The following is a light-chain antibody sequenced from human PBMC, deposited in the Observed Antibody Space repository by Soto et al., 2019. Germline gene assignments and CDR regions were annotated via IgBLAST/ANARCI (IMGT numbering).Light chain of an antibody. J-gene: IGKJ1*01. V-gene: IGKV3-20*01. CDR2: GVS. CDR1: QSVSSGH. CDR3: QQYNSWLWT. Sequence: DIVFTQSPGTLSLSPGERATLSCRASQSVSSGHLAWYQQKPGQAPRLLIYGVSSRATGIPDRFSGSGSGTEFTLTISSLQSEDSAVYYCQQYNSWLWTFGQGTKVDIK.